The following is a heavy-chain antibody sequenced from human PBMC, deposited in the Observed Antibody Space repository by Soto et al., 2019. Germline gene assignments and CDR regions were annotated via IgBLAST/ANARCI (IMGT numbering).Heavy chain of an antibody. V-gene: IGHV4-4*02. J-gene: IGHJ6*02. Sequence: QVQLQESGPGLVKPSGTLSLTCAVSGGSISSSYWWSWVRQPPGKGLEWIGEIYHSGSTNYNPSRKSRVTISVDKSKNQFSLKLSSVTAADTAVYYCAREGPAPYYYYGMDVWGQGSTVTVSS. CDR2: IYHSGST. CDR3: AREGPAPYYYYGMDV. CDR1: GGSISSSYW.